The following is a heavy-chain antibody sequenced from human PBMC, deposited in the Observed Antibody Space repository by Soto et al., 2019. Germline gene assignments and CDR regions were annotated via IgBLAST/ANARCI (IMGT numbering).Heavy chain of an antibody. Sequence: QVQLQESGPGLVKPSQTLSLTCTVSGGSISSGGYYWSWIRQHPGKGLEWIGYIYYSGSTYDNPSRKSRVTISVDTSKNQFSPKLSSVTAADTAVYYCARWPQLEPRFDYWGQGTLVTVSS. CDR2: IYYSGST. D-gene: IGHD1-1*01. J-gene: IGHJ4*02. V-gene: IGHV4-31*03. CDR1: GGSISSGGYY. CDR3: ARWPQLEPRFDY.